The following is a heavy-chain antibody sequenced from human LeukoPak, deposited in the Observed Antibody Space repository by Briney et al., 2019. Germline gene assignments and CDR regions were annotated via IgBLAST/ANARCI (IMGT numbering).Heavy chain of an antibody. Sequence: SGTLSLTCAVYGGSFSGYYWSWIRQPPGKGLEWIGEINHSGSTNYNPSLKSRVTISVDTSKNQFSLKLSSVTAADTAVYYCAREGRSSSSGFDPWGQGTLVTVSS. CDR2: INHSGST. CDR3: AREGRSSSSGFDP. J-gene: IGHJ5*02. D-gene: IGHD6-13*01. CDR1: GGSFSGYY. V-gene: IGHV4-34*01.